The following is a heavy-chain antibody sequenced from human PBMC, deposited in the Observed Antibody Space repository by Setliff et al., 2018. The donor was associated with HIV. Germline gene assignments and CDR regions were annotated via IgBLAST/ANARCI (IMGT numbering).Heavy chain of an antibody. J-gene: IGHJ4*02. Sequence: LSLTCTVSGGSISSSSYYWGWIRQPPGKGLEWLGSIYHSGSTYYNPSLKSRVTISIDTSKNQFSLKLSSVTAADTAVYFCARGTAPRRGTNYGGNYPLDYWGQGSLVTVSS. CDR2: IYHSGST. V-gene: IGHV4-39*07. D-gene: IGHD4-17*01. CDR1: GGSISSSSYY. CDR3: ARGTAPRRGTNYGGNYPLDY.